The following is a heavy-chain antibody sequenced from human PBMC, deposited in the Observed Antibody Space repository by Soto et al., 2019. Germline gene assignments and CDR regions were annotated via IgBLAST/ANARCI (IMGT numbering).Heavy chain of an antibody. CDR3: ARPDRIPKLPNGIGL. D-gene: IGHD1-26*01. CDR2: IFYAGTT. J-gene: IGHJ3*01. Sequence: SETLSLTCTVSGGSIIGFYWSWMRQPPGKGLEWIGYIFYAGTTLYTPSLKSRVTISVDTSKNQFSLKLSSVTAADTAVYYCARPDRIPKLPNGIGLWGQGTMVTVSS. V-gene: IGHV4-59*01. CDR1: GGSIIGFY.